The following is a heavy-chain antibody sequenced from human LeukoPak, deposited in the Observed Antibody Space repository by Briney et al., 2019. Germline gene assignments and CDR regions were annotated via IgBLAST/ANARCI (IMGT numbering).Heavy chain of an antibody. CDR1: GGSLSSGGHY. J-gene: IGHJ4*02. CDR3: ARGTYFYDNTGYYRGRRDF. D-gene: IGHD3-22*01. V-gene: IGHV4-39*01. CDR2: LYVSGCI. Sequence: SQTLSLTCNVSGGSLSSGGHYWGWIRRPPGKQLEWFGRLYVSGCIYYNPSLKSRVTMSADPSKTQFSLKLGSVTAADTAVYYCARGTYFYDNTGYYRGRRDFWGQGALVTVSS.